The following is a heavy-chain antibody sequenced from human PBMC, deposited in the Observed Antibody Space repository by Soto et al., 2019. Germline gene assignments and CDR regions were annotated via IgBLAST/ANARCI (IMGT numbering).Heavy chain of an antibody. CDR2: IIPNFGTA. Sequence: SVKVSCKASAGTFSSYASSWVRQAPRRGLEWMGGIIPNFGTANYAQKFQGRVTITADESTSTAYMELSSLSSEDTAVYYCARDQRSYCGGDCSNYFDYWGQGTLVTVSS. CDR3: ARDQRSYCGGDCSNYFDY. V-gene: IGHV1-69*13. CDR1: AGTFSSYA. J-gene: IGHJ4*02. D-gene: IGHD2-21*02.